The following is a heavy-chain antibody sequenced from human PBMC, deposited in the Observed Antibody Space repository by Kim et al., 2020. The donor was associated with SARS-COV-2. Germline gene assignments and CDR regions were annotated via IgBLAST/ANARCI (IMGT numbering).Heavy chain of an antibody. CDR1: GFTFSSYA. D-gene: IGHD1-26*01. CDR2: ISGSGGST. Sequence: GGSLRLSCAASGFTFSSYAMSWVRQAPGKGLEWVSAISGSGGSTYYADSVKGRFTISRDNSKNTLYLQMNSLRAEDTAVYYCAKVAFRRMRDLIVGASYRADAFDIWGQRTIVTVSS. V-gene: IGHV3-23*01. CDR3: AKVAFRRMRDLIVGASYRADAFDI. J-gene: IGHJ3*02.